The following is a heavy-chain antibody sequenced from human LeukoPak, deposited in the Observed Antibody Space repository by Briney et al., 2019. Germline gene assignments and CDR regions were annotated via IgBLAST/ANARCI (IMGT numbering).Heavy chain of an antibody. V-gene: IGHV1-2*06. CDR2: LNPDSGGT. D-gene: IGHD4-17*01. Sequence: ASVQDSCKASGYTFTGYYMHWVRQAPGRGVEWVARLNPDSGGTNYAQKFQGRVSMTRDTSISTAYMELSRLRSDDTAVYYCARGAEDYGDYDPPNYWGEGSLVTVS. CDR3: ARGAEDYGDYDPPNY. CDR1: GYTFTGYY. J-gene: IGHJ4*02.